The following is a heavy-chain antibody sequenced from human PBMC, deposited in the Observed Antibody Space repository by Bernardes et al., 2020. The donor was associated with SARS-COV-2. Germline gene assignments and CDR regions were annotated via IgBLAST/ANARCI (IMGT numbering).Heavy chain of an antibody. CDR2: TFHSVTT. J-gene: IGHJ5*02. V-gene: IGHV4-39*01. CDR3: ARQDIPTAWFDP. Sequence: SETLSLTCTVSGGSISSTAYYWVWLPPPPGKVLQWIGRTFHSVTTNYNPSLKSLVTIPVDPSKNQFSLKLVSVTAADTAEYYCARQDIPTAWFDPWGQGHLVTVST. CDR1: GGSISSTAYY. D-gene: IGHD4-17*01.